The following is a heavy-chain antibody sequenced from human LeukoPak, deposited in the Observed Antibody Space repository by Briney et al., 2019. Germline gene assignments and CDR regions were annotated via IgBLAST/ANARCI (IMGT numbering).Heavy chain of an antibody. CDR3: AIGSYSNYYYMDV. Sequence: GASVKVSCKASGYTFTSYGISWVRQAPGQGLEWMGWISAYNGNTNYAQKFQGRVTMTRDTSISTAYMELSRLRSDDTAVYYCAIGSYSNYYYMDVWGKGTTVTVSS. CDR1: GYTFTSYG. D-gene: IGHD1-26*01. CDR2: ISAYNGNT. V-gene: IGHV1-18*01. J-gene: IGHJ6*03.